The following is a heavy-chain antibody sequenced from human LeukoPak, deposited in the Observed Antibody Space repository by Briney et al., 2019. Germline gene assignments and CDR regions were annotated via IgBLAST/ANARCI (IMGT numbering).Heavy chain of an antibody. V-gene: IGHV3-48*03. CDR3: ASQGYYYGSGSYYFDY. CDR2: ISSSGSTI. D-gene: IGHD3-10*01. Sequence: GGSLRLSCAASGFTFSSDEMNWVRQAPGEGLEWGSYISSSGSTIYYADSVKGRFTISRDNAKNSLYLQMNSLRAEDTAVYYCASQGYYYGSGSYYFDYWGQGTLVTVSS. J-gene: IGHJ4*02. CDR1: GFTFSSDE.